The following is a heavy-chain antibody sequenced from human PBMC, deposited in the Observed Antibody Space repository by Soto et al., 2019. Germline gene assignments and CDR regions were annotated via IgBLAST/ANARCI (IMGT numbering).Heavy chain of an antibody. CDR3: AGGAFTIPREYYYYMDV. CDR2: INPSGGST. D-gene: IGHD3-3*01. CDR1: GYTFTSYY. Sequence: ASVKVSCKASGYTFTSYYMHWVRQAPGQGLEWMGIINPSGGSTSYAQKFQGRVTMTRDTSTSTVYMELSSLRSEGTAVYYCAGGAFTIPREYYYYMDVWGKGTTVTVSS. V-gene: IGHV1-46*03. J-gene: IGHJ6*03.